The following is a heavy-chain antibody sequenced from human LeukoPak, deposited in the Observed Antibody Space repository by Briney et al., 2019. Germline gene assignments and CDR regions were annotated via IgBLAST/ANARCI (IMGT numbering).Heavy chain of an antibody. CDR1: GFIFSSYW. Sequence: QPGGSLRLSCAASGFIFSSYWMQWVRQAPGKGLEWVSAISGSGGSTYYADSVKGRFTISRDNSKNTLYLQMNSLRAEDTAVYYCAKDLTGSGWSPGWGQGTMVTVSS. J-gene: IGHJ3*01. CDR2: ISGSGGST. V-gene: IGHV3-23*01. CDR3: AKDLTGSGWSPG. D-gene: IGHD6-19*01.